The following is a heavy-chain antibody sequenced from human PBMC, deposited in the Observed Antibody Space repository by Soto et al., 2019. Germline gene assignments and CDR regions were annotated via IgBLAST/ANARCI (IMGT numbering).Heavy chain of an antibody. V-gene: IGHV1-46*03. CDR1: RLIFVSHY. J-gene: IGHJ4*02. CDR3: ARVYWSAGSRYSIGY. CDR2: INPSGSK. Sequence: AAKVSCKAXRLIFVSHYMHSLRQDTGQGLGWMGIINPSGSKSYAQKFQGSVTMTRDTSTSTVSMQLSSLRSEDTVVYFCARVYWSAGSRYSIGYWGEGTLGTVYS. D-gene: IGHD2-15*01.